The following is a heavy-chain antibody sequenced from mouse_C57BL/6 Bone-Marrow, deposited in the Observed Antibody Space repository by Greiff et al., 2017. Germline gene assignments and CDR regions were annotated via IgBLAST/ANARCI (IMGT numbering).Heavy chain of an antibody. CDR2: IYPGDGDT. Sequence: QVQLKESGPELVKPGASVKISCKASGYAFSSSWMNWVKQRPGKGLEWIGRIYPGDGDTNYNGKFKGKATLTADKSSITAYMQLSSLTSEDSAVYFCARSHYCGSSHWYFDVWGTGTTVTVSS. D-gene: IGHD1-1*01. CDR1: GYAFSSSW. CDR3: ARSHYCGSSHWYFDV. J-gene: IGHJ1*03. V-gene: IGHV1-82*01.